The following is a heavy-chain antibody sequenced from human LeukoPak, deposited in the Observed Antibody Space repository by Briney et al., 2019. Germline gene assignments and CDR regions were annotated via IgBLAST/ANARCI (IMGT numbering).Heavy chain of an antibody. CDR2: ISSSSSYI. Sequence: GGSLRLSCAASGFTFSGYSMDWVRQAPGKGLEWVSSISSSSSYIYYADSVKGRFTISRDNAKNSLYLQMNSLRAEDTAVYYCARVSYYYYYMDVWGKGTTVTVSS. D-gene: IGHD2/OR15-2a*01. CDR1: GFTFSGYS. J-gene: IGHJ6*03. CDR3: ARVSYYYYYMDV. V-gene: IGHV3-21*01.